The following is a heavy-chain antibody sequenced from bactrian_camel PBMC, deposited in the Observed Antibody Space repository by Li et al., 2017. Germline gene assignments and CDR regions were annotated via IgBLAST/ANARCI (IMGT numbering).Heavy chain of an antibody. V-gene: IGHV3S54*01. J-gene: IGHJ4*01. CDR2: IDNRGENA. CDR3: TAGGTRYSF. Sequence: HVQLVESGGDSVQVGGSLKLSCINSGYTRTANCMGWFRQAPGKEREGVGSIDNRGENAVYSASVKGRYTISRDNAKNTLYLQMNGLQIEDTAVYYCTAGGTRYSFWGQGTQVTVS. D-gene: IGHD6*01. CDR1: GYTRTANC.